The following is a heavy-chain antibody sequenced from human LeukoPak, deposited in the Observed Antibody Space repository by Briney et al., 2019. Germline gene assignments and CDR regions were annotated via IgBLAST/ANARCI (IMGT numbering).Heavy chain of an antibody. CDR1: GFTFSDYY. V-gene: IGHV3-11*01. CDR2: ITSGGTK. Sequence: GGSLRLSCAASGFTFSDYYMSWIRQAPGKGLEWVSYITSGGTKYYADSVKGRFTISRDNSKNTLYLQMNSLRAEGTAVYYCANNRQVWLPIDYWGQGTLVTVSS. D-gene: IGHD5-18*01. J-gene: IGHJ4*02. CDR3: ANNRQVWLPIDY.